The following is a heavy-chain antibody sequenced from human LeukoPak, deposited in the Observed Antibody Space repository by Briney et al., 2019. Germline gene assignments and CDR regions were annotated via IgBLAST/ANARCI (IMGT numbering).Heavy chain of an antibody. CDR3: ATEGPLGGAAAPSHWFDP. V-gene: IGHV1-2*02. D-gene: IGHD6-13*01. CDR1: GYTFTGYY. J-gene: IGHJ5*02. CDR2: INPNSGGT. Sequence: GASVKVSCKASGYTFTGYYMHWVRQAPGQGLEWMGWINPNSGGTNYAQKFQGRVTMTRDTSISTAYMELSRLRSDDTAVYYCATEGPLGGAAAPSHWFDPWGQGTLVTVSS.